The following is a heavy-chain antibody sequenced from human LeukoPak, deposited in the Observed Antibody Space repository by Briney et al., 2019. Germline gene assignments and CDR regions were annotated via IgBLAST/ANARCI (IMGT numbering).Heavy chain of an antibody. Sequence: GRSLRLSCAASGFTFSSYGMHWVRQAPGKGLEWVAVISYDGSNKYYADSVKGRFTISRDNSKNTLYLQMNSPRAEDTAVYYCAKPRYYDSSGYPRFGRGPIDYWGQGTLVTDSS. CDR1: GFTFSSYG. CDR2: ISYDGSNK. J-gene: IGHJ4*02. D-gene: IGHD3-22*01. CDR3: AKPRYYDSSGYPRFGRGPIDY. V-gene: IGHV3-30*18.